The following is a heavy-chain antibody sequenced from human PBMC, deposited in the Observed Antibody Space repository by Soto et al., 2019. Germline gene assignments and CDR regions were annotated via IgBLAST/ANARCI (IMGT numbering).Heavy chain of an antibody. CDR1: GFTFSDYY. J-gene: IGHJ3*02. V-gene: IGHV3-11*01. Sequence: GGSLRLSCAASGFTFSDYYMSWIRQAPGKGLEWVSYISSSGSTIYYADSVKGRFTISRDNAKNSLYLQMNSLRAEDTAVYYCATADYGGNRNDAFDIWGQGTMVTVSS. CDR2: ISSSGSTI. CDR3: ATADYGGNRNDAFDI. D-gene: IGHD4-17*01.